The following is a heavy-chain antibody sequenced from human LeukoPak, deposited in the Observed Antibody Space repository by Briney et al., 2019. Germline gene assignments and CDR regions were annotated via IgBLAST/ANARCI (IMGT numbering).Heavy chain of an antibody. CDR3: ARGAGGDPPFYYYYMDV. Sequence: SETLSLTCTVSGGSISSYYWSWIRQPPGKGLEWIGYIYYSGSTNYNPSLKSRVTISVDTSKNQFSLKLSSVTAADTAVYYCARGAGGDPPFYYYYMDVWGKGTTVTVSS. CDR1: GGSISSYY. D-gene: IGHD1-14*01. J-gene: IGHJ6*03. V-gene: IGHV4-59*01. CDR2: IYYSGST.